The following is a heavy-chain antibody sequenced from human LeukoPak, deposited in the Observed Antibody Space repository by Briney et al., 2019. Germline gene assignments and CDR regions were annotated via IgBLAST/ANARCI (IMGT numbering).Heavy chain of an antibody. Sequence: SETLSLACTVSGGSISSSYWSWIRQPAGKGLEWIGRIYTNGGINYNPSLKSRVTISFDKSQNQLSLRLSSVTAADTAVYYCAKTRSSPRWFDPWGQGTLVTVSS. CDR2: IYTNGGI. J-gene: IGHJ5*02. CDR1: GGSISSSY. V-gene: IGHV4-4*07. CDR3: AKTRSSPRWFDP.